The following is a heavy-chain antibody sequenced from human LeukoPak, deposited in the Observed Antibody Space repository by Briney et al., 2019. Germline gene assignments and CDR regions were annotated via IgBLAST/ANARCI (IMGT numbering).Heavy chain of an antibody. J-gene: IGHJ5*02. CDR1: AGSFSGYY. V-gene: IGHV4-59*08. CDR2: IYYSGST. Sequence: SETLSLTCAVYAGSFSGYYWSWIRQPPGKGLEWIGYIYYSGSTNYNPSLKSRVTISVDTSKNQFSLKLSSVTAADTAVYYCARQAVGWFDPWGQGTLVTVSS. D-gene: IGHD6-19*01. CDR3: ARQAVGWFDP.